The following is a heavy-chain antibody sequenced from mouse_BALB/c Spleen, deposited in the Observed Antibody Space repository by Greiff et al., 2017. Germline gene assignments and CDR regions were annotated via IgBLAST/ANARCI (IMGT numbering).Heavy chain of an antibody. Sequence: QVQLKQPGAELVKPGASVKLSCTASGYTFTSYWMHWVKQRPGQGLEWIGEINPSNGRTNYNEKFKSQATLTVDKSSSTAYMQLSSLTSEDSAVYNAAKSGDNYGSSRDFAYWGEGRLVTVSA. CDR2: INPSNGRT. J-gene: IGHJ3*01. CDR1: GYTFTSYW. D-gene: IGHD1-1*01. V-gene: IGHV1S81*02. CDR3: AKSGDNYGSSRDFAY.